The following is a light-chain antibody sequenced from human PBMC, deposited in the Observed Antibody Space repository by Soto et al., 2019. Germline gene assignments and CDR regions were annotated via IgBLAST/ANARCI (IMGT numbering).Light chain of an antibody. CDR1: SSNIGSNS. V-gene: IGLV1-44*01. Sequence: QAVVTQPPSASATPGQRVTISCSGSSSNIGSNSVYWYQQLPGTAPKLLIYSNNQRPSGVPDRFSGSKSGTSASLAISGLQSEDEADYYCAAWDDSLNGVVFGGGTKLTVL. J-gene: IGLJ2*01. CDR3: AAWDDSLNGVV. CDR2: SNN.